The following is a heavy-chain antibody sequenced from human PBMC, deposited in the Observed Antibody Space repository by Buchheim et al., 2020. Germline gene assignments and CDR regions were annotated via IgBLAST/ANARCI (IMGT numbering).Heavy chain of an antibody. CDR3: ARGLGWELLPTEDSYGMDV. D-gene: IGHD1-26*01. V-gene: IGHV1-8*01. CDR2: MNPNSGNT. Sequence: QVQLVQSGAEVKKPGASVKVSCKASGYTFTSYDINWVRQATGHGLEWMGWMNPNSGNTGYAQKFQGRVTMTRNPSISPAYMELSSLRSEDTAVDYCARGLGWELLPTEDSYGMDVWGQGTT. J-gene: IGHJ6*02. CDR1: GYTFTSYD.